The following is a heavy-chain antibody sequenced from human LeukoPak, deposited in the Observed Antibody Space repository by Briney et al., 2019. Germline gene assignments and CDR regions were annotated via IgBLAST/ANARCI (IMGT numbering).Heavy chain of an antibody. V-gene: IGHV3-23*01. CDR1: GFTFNNYV. CDR2: INGGGYNT. J-gene: IGHJ4*02. D-gene: IGHD6-19*01. CDR3: ARASGIYGSGWYFDY. Sequence: PGGSLKLSCAASGFTFNNYVMSWVRQAPGKGLEWVSTINGGGYNTYYADSLKGRFTISRDNSKNTLSLQVNTLRAEDTAVYYCARASGIYGSGWYFDYWGQGTLVTVSS.